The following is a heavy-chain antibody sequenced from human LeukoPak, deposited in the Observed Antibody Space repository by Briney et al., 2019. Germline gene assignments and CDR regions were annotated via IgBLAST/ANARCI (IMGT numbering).Heavy chain of an antibody. J-gene: IGHJ4*02. Sequence: GGSLRLSCAASGFTFSSYWMTWVRQAPGKGLEWVANIKYDGSEKDYMDSVKGRFTISRDNAKNSLYLQMNSLRAEHTAVYYCARDIEAAGLFLDYWGQGTLVTVSS. V-gene: IGHV3-7*01. CDR2: IKYDGSEK. CDR3: ARDIEAAGLFLDY. D-gene: IGHD6-13*01. CDR1: GFTFSSYW.